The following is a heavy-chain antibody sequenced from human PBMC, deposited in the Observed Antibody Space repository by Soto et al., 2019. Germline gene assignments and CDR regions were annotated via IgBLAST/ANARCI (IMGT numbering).Heavy chain of an antibody. CDR2: ISAYNGNT. V-gene: IGHV1-18*04. D-gene: IGHD6-13*01. Sequence: ASVKVSCKASGYTFTSYGISWVRQAPGQGLEWMGWISAYNGNTNYAQKLQGRVTMTTDTSTSTAYMELRSLRSDDTAVYYCARSHHWSIAAASFDPWGQGTLVTVSS. CDR3: ARSHHWSIAAASFDP. J-gene: IGHJ5*02. CDR1: GYTFTSYG.